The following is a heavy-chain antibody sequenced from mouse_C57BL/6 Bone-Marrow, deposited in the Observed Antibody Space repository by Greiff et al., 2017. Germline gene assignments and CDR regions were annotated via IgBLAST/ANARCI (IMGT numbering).Heavy chain of an antibody. CDR1: GFNIKDDY. Sequence: VQLQQSGAELVRPGASVKLSCTASGFNIKDDYMHWVKQRPEQGLEWIGWIDPENGDTEYASKFQGKATITADTSSNTAYLQLSSLTSEDTAVYYCTTSNYFDSWGQATTLTVS. J-gene: IGHJ2*01. V-gene: IGHV14-4*01. CDR3: TTSNYFDS. D-gene: IGHD5-1*01. CDR2: IDPENGDT.